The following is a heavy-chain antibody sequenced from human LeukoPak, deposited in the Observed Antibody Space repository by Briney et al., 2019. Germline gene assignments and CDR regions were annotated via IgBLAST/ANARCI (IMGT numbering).Heavy chain of an antibody. V-gene: IGHV4-61*02. CDR2: IYTSGSA. J-gene: IGHJ4*02. Sequence: TSETLSLTCTVSGGSISSGSYYWSWIRQPAGKGLEWIGRIYTSGSANYNPSLKSRVTISVDTSKNQFSLKLSSVTAADTAVYYCARATYYYDSSGYLDDYWGQGTLVTVSS. CDR3: ARATYYYDSSGYLDDY. CDR1: GGSISSGSYY. D-gene: IGHD3-22*01.